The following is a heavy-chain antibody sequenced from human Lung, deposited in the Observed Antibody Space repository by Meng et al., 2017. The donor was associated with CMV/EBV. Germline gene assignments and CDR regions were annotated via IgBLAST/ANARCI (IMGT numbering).Heavy chain of an antibody. CDR2: ISYDVITK. Sequence: SCAASGFTFSLYPIHWVRQAPGKGLEWLTVISYDVITKHYADSVKGRFTISRDNSRNTLYLQMDSLRPEDTAMYYCARSPVLAGSDWVTDFWGQGXLVTVSS. CDR1: GFTFSLYP. D-gene: IGHD6-19*01. V-gene: IGHV3-30*04. J-gene: IGHJ4*02. CDR3: ARSPVLAGSDWVTDF.